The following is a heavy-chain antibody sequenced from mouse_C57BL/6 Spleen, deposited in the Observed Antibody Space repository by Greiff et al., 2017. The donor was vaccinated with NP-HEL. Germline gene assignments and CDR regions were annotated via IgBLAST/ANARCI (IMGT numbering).Heavy chain of an antibody. V-gene: IGHV3-6*01. Sequence: ESGPGLVKPSQSLSLTCSVTGYSITSGYYWNWIRQFPGNKLEWMGYISYDGSNNYNPSLKNRISITRDTSKNQFFLKLNSVTTEDTATYYCARDPGGGAMDYWGQGTSVTVSS. CDR3: ARDPGGGAMDY. CDR2: ISYDGSN. CDR1: GYSITSGYY. J-gene: IGHJ4*01.